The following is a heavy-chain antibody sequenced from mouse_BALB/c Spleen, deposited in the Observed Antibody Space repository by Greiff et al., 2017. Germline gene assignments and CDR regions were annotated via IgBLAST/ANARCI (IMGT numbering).Heavy chain of an antibody. J-gene: IGHJ4*01. CDR1: GFTFSDFY. CDR2: SRNKANDYTT. CDR3: ARDHYYGYLYAMDY. D-gene: IGHD1-2*01. Sequence: DVKLVESGGGLVQPGGSLRLSCATSGFTFSDFYMEWVRQPPGKRLEWIAASRNKANDYTTEYSASVKGRFIVSRDTSQSILYLQMNALRAEDTAIYYCARDHYYGYLYAMDYWGQGTSVTVSS. V-gene: IGHV7-1*02.